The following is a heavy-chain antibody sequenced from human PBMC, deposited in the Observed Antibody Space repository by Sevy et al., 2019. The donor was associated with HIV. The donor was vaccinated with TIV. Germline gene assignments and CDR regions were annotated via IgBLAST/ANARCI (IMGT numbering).Heavy chain of an antibody. J-gene: IGHJ4*02. CDR3: AKEGGGYYYDSSGLFDY. CDR1: GFTFSSYA. CDR2: ISGGGYLT. Sequence: GGSLRLSCAASGFTFSSYAMSWVRQAPGKGLEWVSAISGGGYLTYYTDSVKGRFTISRDNSKNTLYLQMNSLRAEDTAVYYWAKEGGGYYYDSSGLFDYWGQGTLVTVSS. V-gene: IGHV3-23*01. D-gene: IGHD3-22*01.